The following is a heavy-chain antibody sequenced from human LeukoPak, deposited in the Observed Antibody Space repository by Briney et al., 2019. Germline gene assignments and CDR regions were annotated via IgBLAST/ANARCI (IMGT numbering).Heavy chain of an antibody. V-gene: IGHV5-51*01. CDR3: ARHPPYYRGSRWFDP. J-gene: IGHJ5*02. D-gene: IGHD3-10*01. Sequence: GESLKISCKGSGYSFTTYWIAWVRQMPGKGLEWMGIIYPGDSDTRYSPSFQCQVTISADKSISTAYLQWSSLKASDTAIYYCARHPPYYRGSRWFDPWGQGTLVTVSS. CDR2: IYPGDSDT. CDR1: GYSFTTYW.